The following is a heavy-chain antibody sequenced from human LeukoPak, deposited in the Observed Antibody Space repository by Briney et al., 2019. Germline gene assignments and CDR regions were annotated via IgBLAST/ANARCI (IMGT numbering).Heavy chain of an antibody. CDR2: ISGSGGST. D-gene: IGHD1-26*01. Sequence: PGGSLRLSCAASGFAFSSYAMSWVRQAPGKGLEWVSVISGSGGSTYYADSVKGRFTISRDKSKNTLYLQMNSLRVEDTAGYYCAKDRVVGATAVDYWGQGTLVTVSS. CDR3: AKDRVVGATAVDY. J-gene: IGHJ4*02. CDR1: GFAFSSYA. V-gene: IGHV3-23*01.